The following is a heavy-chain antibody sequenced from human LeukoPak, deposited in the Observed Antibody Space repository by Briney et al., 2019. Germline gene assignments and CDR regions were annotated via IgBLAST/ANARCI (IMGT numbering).Heavy chain of an antibody. CDR2: INSNGSST. CDR1: GFTFSSYW. Sequence: GGSLRLAGAASGFTFSSYWMHWVRHAPGKGVVWVSRINSNGSSTSYADSVKGRFTISRDNAKNTLYLQMNSLRAEDTAVYYCARDQRGVAGRHYYYYMDVWGKGTTVTVSS. J-gene: IGHJ6*03. V-gene: IGHV3-74*01. D-gene: IGHD6-19*01. CDR3: ARDQRGVAGRHYYYYMDV.